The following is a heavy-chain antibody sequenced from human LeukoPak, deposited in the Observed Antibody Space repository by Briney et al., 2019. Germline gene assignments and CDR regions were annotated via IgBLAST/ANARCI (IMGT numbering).Heavy chain of an antibody. CDR1: GYRFTNYW. Sequence: GESLKISCKGSGYRFTNYWIGWVRQMPGKGLEWMGIIYPGDSETRYSPSFQGQVTISADKSISTAYLHWNSLEAPDTAMFYCARLDDSNGYYDGWFDPWGQGTLVTVSS. V-gene: IGHV5-51*01. CDR2: IYPGDSET. CDR3: ARLDDSNGYYDGWFDP. J-gene: IGHJ5*02. D-gene: IGHD3-22*01.